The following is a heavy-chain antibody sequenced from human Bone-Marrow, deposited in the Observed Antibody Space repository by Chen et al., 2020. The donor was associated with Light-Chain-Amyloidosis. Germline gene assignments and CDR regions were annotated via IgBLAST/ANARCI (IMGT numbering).Heavy chain of an antibody. J-gene: IGHJ4*02. CDR3: ARGRGGGWGSYYD. D-gene: IGHD1-26*01. V-gene: IGHV4-34*01. CDR2: INHSGST. CDR1: GGSFSGYY. Sequence: QVQLQQWGAGLLKPSETLSLTCAVYGGSFSGYYWSWIRQPPGKGLEWIGEINHSGSTNYNPSLKSRLTISVGTSKKQLSLKLSSVTAADTAVYYCARGRGGGWGSYYDWGQGTLVTVSS.